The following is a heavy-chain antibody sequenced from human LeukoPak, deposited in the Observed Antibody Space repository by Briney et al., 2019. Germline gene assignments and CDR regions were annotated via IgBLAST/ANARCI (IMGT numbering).Heavy chain of an antibody. Sequence: PSETLSLTCTVSGGSISSNSNYWAWIRQPPGRGLEWIGSISYGGSTYYSPSLESRVTISVDTSKNQFSLRLSSVTAADTAVYYCARGGGWTGARKDFDYWGQGTLVTVSS. CDR3: ARGGGWTGARKDFDY. V-gene: IGHV4-39*01. J-gene: IGHJ4*02. CDR1: GGSISSNSNY. CDR2: ISYGGST. D-gene: IGHD3/OR15-3a*01.